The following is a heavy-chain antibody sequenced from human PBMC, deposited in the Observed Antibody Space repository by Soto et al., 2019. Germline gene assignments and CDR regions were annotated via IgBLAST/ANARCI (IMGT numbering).Heavy chain of an antibody. CDR3: AKDPRRGDGYNLDWFDH. CDR1: GFTFSSYA. CDR2: ISGSGGST. V-gene: IGHV3-23*01. J-gene: IGHJ5*02. D-gene: IGHD5-12*01. Sequence: EVQLLESGGGLVQPWGSLRLSCAASGFTFSSYAMSWVRQAPGKGLEWVSAISGSGGSTYYADSVKGRFTISRDNSKNTLYLQMSILRAEDTAVYYCAKDPRRGDGYNLDWFDHWGQGTLVTVSS.